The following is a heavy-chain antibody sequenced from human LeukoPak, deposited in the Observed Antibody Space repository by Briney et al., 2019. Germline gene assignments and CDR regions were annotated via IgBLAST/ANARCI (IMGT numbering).Heavy chain of an antibody. CDR3: AKDLAFGVVTGKVDP. D-gene: IGHD3-3*01. CDR1: GLTVRSNY. V-gene: IGHV3-53*01. CDR2: IHNDDNT. J-gene: IGHJ5*02. Sequence: QPGGSLRLSCVASGLTVRSNYMSWVRQAPGKGLECVPVIHNDDNTYYTDSVKGRFTISTDNSKNTLYLQMNGLRAEDTAVYYCAKDLAFGVVTGKVDPWGQGTLVTVSS.